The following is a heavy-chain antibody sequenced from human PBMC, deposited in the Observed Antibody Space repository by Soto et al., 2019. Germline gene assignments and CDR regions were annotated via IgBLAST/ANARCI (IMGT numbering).Heavy chain of an antibody. CDR3: ARVRGSGLGYYYYGMDV. CDR2: IIPIFGTA. CDR1: GGTFSSYA. V-gene: IGHV1-69*13. Sequence: ASVKVSCKASGGTFSSYAISWVRQAPGQGLEWMGGIIPIFGTANYAQKFQGRVTITADESTSTAYVELSSLRSEDTAVYYCARVRGSGLGYYYYGMDVWGQGTTVTVSS. J-gene: IGHJ6*02. D-gene: IGHD1-26*01.